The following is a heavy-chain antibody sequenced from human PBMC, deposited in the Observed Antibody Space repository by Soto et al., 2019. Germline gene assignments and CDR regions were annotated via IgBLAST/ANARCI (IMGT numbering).Heavy chain of an antibody. V-gene: IGHV1-46*01. CDR3: AREENCSDGICYSEYFQR. Sequence: QVQLEQSGAEAKKPGASVKVSCKASGYIFTAYSMHWVRRAPGQGLEWMGVVNPRGGSTNYAQKFQRRITLTKDTSTNSVYLDLSSLTSEDTGVYYCAREENCSDGICYSEYFQRWGKGTLVTVPS. J-gene: IGHJ1*01. CDR1: GYIFTAYS. CDR2: VNPRGGST. D-gene: IGHD2-15*01.